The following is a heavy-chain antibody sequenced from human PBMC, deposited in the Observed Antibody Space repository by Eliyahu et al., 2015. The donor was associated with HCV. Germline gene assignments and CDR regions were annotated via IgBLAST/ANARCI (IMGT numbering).Heavy chain of an antibody. CDR1: GFIFNDYF. Sequence: QVQLVESGGGLVKPGGSLXLSCXASGFIFNDYFMSWIRQAPGKGLEWVASISNSARTTHYADSVKGRXTISRDNARDSLSLQMEILRDEDTALYYCARIEEFTPNIVADAXDLWGQGTMVTVXS. V-gene: IGHV3-11*01. CDR3: ARIEEFTPNIVADAXDL. CDR2: ISNSARTT. D-gene: IGHD2-15*01. J-gene: IGHJ3*01.